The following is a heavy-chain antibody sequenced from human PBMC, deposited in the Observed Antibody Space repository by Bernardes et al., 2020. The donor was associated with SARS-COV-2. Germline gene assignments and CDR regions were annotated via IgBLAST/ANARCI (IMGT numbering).Heavy chain of an antibody. J-gene: IGHJ6*02. V-gene: IGHV1-18*01. Sequence: ASVKVACKASGYTLTSYGISWVRQTPGQGLEWMGWISAYNGNTNYAQKLQGRVTMTTDTSTSTAYMELSSLRSEDTAVYYCATVAVGGTRIVVVPAAMGYYYGMDVWGQGTTVTVSS. CDR2: ISAYNGNT. D-gene: IGHD2-2*01. CDR1: GYTLTSYG. CDR3: ATVAVGGTRIVVVPAAMGYYYGMDV.